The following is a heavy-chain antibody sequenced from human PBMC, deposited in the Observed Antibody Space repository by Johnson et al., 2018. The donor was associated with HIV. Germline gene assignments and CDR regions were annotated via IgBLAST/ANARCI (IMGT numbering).Heavy chain of an antibody. D-gene: IGHD2-2*01. CDR1: GFTFSSYG. CDR2: IRYDGSNK. CDR3: ARGGWLGYCSSTSCAKDAFDI. Sequence: QVQLVESGGGLVQPGGSLRLSCAASGFTFSSYGMHWVRQAPGKGLEWVAIIRYDGSNKYYADSVKGRFTISRDNSKNTLYLQMNSLRHDDTAVYYCARGGWLGYCSSTSCAKDAFDIWGQGTMVTVSS. J-gene: IGHJ3*02. V-gene: IGHV3-30*02.